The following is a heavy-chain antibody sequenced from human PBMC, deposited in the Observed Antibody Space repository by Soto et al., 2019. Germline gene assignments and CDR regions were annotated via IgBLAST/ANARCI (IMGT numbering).Heavy chain of an antibody. CDR2: ISAYNGNT. D-gene: IGHD3-22*01. CDR1: DYTFTGYG. J-gene: IGHJ3*02. V-gene: IGHV1-18*01. CDR3: AREISYYEAPGAVDI. Sequence: QVQLVQSGAEVKKPGASVKVSCKASDYTFTGYGISWVRQAPGQGLEWMGWISAYNGNTNYAQKLQGRVTVTTDTSTSTAYMELRSLRSADTAVYYCAREISYYEAPGAVDIWGQGTMVTVSS.